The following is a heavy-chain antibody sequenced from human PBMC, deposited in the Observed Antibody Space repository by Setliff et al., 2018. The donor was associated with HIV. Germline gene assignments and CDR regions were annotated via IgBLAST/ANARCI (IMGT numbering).Heavy chain of an antibody. V-gene: IGHV1-3*01. Sequence: ASVKVSCKASGYTFTSYAIHWVRQAPGQRLEWMGWINGGNGKTNDSQEFQGRVTITRDTSASTAYMELSSLRSDDTDVYYCAREGKFRDYYYMDVWGKGTTVTVSS. CDR2: INGGNGKT. D-gene: IGHD3-10*01. CDR3: AREGKFRDYYYMDV. J-gene: IGHJ6*03. CDR1: GYTFTSYA.